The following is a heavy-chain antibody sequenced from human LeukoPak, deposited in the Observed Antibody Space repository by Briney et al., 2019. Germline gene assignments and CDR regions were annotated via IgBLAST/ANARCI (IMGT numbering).Heavy chain of an antibody. Sequence: GGSLRLSCAASGFTFSSYGMSWVRQAPGKGLEWVSAISGSGGSTYYADSVKGRFTISRDNSKNTLYLQMNSLRAEDTAVYYCAKDPGIAAAGTGLDCWGQGTLVTVSS. V-gene: IGHV3-23*01. J-gene: IGHJ4*02. CDR2: ISGSGGST. CDR1: GFTFSSYG. CDR3: AKDPGIAAAGTGLDC. D-gene: IGHD6-13*01.